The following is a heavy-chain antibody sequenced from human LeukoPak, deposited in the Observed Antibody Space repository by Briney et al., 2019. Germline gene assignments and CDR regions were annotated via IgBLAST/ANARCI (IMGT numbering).Heavy chain of an antibody. D-gene: IGHD6-13*01. CDR1: GYTFTDYY. CDR3: ARSRDSSSWFPI. Sequence: SVKVSCKASGYTFTDYYIHWVRQAPGQGLEWMGGIIPIFGTANYAQKFQGRVTITADESTSTAYMELSSLRSEDTAVYYCARSRDSSSWFPIWGQGTMVTVSS. J-gene: IGHJ3*02. V-gene: IGHV1-69*13. CDR2: IIPIFGTA.